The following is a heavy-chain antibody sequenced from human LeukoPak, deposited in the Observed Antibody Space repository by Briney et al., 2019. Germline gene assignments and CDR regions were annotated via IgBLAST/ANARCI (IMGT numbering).Heavy chain of an antibody. CDR1: GFTFSDYY. D-gene: IGHD5-24*01. CDR3: ASPEMARDGTYAMDV. Sequence: GGSLRLSCAASGFTFSDYYMSWIRQAPGKGLAWVSYISNSGSTTYYADSVKGRFTISRDNAKNSLYLQMNSLRAEDTAVYYCASPEMARDGTYAMDVWGQGTTVTVSS. CDR2: ISNSGSTT. J-gene: IGHJ6*02. V-gene: IGHV3-11*01.